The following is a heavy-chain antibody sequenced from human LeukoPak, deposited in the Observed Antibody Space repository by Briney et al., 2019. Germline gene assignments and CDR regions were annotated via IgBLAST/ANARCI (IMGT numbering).Heavy chain of an antibody. CDR3: ARYYDFWSGYPVSSFDP. D-gene: IGHD3-3*01. J-gene: IGHJ5*02. Sequence: ASVKVSCKASGGTFSSYAISWVRQAPGQGLEWMGWISAYNGNTNYAQKLQGRVTMTTDTSTSTAYMELRSLRSDDTAVYYCARYYDFWSGYPVSSFDPWGQGTLVTVSS. CDR1: GGTFSSYA. V-gene: IGHV1-18*01. CDR2: ISAYNGNT.